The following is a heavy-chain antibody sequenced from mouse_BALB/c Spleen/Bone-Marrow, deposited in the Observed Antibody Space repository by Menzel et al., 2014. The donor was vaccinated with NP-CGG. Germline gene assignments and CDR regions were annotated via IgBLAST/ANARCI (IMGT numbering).Heavy chain of an antibody. J-gene: IGHJ2*01. CDR1: GFAFSSYD. D-gene: IGHD4-1*01. CDR2: ISSGGSYT. Sequence: EVQVVESGGGLVKPGGSLKLSCAASGFAFSSYDMSWVRQTPEKRLEWVATISSGGSYTYYPDSAKGRFTISRDNARNALYLQMSSLRSEDTALYYCARPLTGAYFDYWGQGTTLTVSS. CDR3: ARPLTGAYFDY. V-gene: IGHV5-9*02.